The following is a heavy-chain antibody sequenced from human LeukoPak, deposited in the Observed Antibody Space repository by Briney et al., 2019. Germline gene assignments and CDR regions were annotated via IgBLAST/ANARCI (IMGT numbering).Heavy chain of an antibody. CDR3: AEGRYFDWLDDAFDI. V-gene: IGHV4-39*01. Sequence: SETLSLTCTVSGGSISSSRYYWGWIRQPPGKGLEWIGSIYYSGRTYYNPSLKSRVTISVDTSKNQFSLKLSSVTAADTAVYYCAEGRYFDWLDDAFDIWGQGTMVTVSS. J-gene: IGHJ3*02. CDR2: IYYSGRT. CDR1: GGSISSSRYY. D-gene: IGHD3-9*01.